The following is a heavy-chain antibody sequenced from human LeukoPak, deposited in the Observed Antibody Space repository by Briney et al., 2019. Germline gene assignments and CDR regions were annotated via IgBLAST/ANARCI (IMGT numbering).Heavy chain of an antibody. J-gene: IGHJ5*02. CDR1: GGTFSSYA. CDR2: IIPIFGTA. V-gene: IGHV1-69*05. CDR3: AGAGQRYYDSSGYYLSP. Sequence: SVKVSCKASGGTFSSYAISWVRQAPGQGLEWMGRIIPIFGTANYAQKFQGRVTITTDESTSTAYMELSSLRSEDTAVYYCAGAGQRYYDSSGYYLSPWGQGTLVTVSS. D-gene: IGHD3-22*01.